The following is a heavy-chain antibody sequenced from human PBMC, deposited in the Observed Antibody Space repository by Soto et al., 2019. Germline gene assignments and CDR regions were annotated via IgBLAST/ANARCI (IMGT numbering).Heavy chain of an antibody. CDR1: GYTFTYRY. D-gene: IGHD5-18*01. J-gene: IGHJ5*02. V-gene: IGHV1-45*02. CDR2: ITPFNGNT. Sequence: ASVKVSCKASGYTFTYRYLHWVRQAPGQALEWMGWITPFNGNTNYAQKFQDRVTITRDRSMSTAYMELSSLRSEDTAMYYCDITWGLQLWFSPCRKGPLVTVST. CDR3: DITWGLQLWFSP.